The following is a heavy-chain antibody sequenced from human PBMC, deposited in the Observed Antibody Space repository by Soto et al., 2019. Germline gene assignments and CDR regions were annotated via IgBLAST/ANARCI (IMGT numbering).Heavy chain of an antibody. CDR1: GFTFSDYG. D-gene: IGHD3-22*01. V-gene: IGHV3-33*01. Sequence: GGSLRLSCAASGFTFSDYGMHWVRQAPGKGLEWVAVIWYGGSNKYYAESVKGRFTISRDNSKNTLYLQMNSLRADDTAVYYCARDFGNYRYDSSGYPSYYFDYWGQGTLVTVSS. J-gene: IGHJ4*02. CDR3: ARDFGNYRYDSSGYPSYYFDY. CDR2: IWYGGSNK.